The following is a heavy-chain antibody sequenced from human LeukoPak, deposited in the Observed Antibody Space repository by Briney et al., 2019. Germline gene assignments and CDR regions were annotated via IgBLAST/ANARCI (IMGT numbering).Heavy chain of an antibody. CDR2: INHNGNVN. V-gene: IGHV3-7*03. J-gene: IGHJ6*02. CDR1: GFIFTNYF. D-gene: IGHD3-16*01. CDR3: ARGGGLDV. Sequence: HPGGSLRLSCAASGFIFTNYFMNWARQAPGKGLEWVASINHNGNVNYYVDSVKGRFTISRDNAKNSLYLQMSNLRAEDTAVYFCARGGGLDVWGQGATVTVSS.